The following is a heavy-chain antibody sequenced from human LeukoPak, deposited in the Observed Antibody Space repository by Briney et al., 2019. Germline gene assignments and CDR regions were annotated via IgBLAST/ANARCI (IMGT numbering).Heavy chain of an antibody. CDR3: ARELSDSSGYYVRGRYMDV. CDR2: ISSSSSYI. D-gene: IGHD3-22*01. J-gene: IGHJ6*03. Sequence: GGSLRLPCAASGFTFSSYAMTWVRQAPAKGLEGVSSISSSSSYIYYADPVKDRFTISRDNAKDSLYLQMNSLRAEDTAVYYCARELSDSSGYYVRGRYMDVWGKGTTVTVPS. V-gene: IGHV3-21*01. CDR1: GFTFSSYA.